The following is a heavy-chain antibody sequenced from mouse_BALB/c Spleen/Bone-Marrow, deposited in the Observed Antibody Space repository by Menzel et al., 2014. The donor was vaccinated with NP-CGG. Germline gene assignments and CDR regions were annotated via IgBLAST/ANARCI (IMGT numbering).Heavy chain of an antibody. Sequence: EVQRVESGGGLVQPGGSLKPSCAASGFDFSRYWMSWVRQAPEKGLEWIGEINPDSSTIYYTPSLKDKFIISRDNAKNTLYLQMSKVRSEDTALYYCARRGYYAMDYWGQGSSVTVSS. V-gene: IGHV4-1*02. CDR1: GFDFSRYW. J-gene: IGHJ4*01. CDR3: ARRGYYAMDY. CDR2: INPDSSTI.